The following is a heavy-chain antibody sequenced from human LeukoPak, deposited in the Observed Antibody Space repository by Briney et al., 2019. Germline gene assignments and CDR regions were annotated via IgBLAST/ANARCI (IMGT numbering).Heavy chain of an antibody. J-gene: IGHJ4*02. CDR2: INPSGGST. Sequence: ASVKVSRKASGYTFTSYYMHWVRQAPGQGLEWMGIINPSGGSTSYAQKFQGRVTMTRDTPISTAYMELSRLRSDDTAVYYCARGTLYYYGSGSYYAIYYFDYWGQGTLVTVSS. CDR3: ARGTLYYYGSGSYYAIYYFDY. CDR1: GYTFTSYY. D-gene: IGHD3-10*01. V-gene: IGHV1-46*01.